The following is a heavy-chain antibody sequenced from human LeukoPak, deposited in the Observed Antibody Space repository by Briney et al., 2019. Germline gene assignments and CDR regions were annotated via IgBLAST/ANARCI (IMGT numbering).Heavy chain of an antibody. CDR3: ARDWSTMSTSGTSIDF. Sequence: PGGSLRLSCAASGFFFRTYTMHWVRQAPGKGLDWVALISYSGTTSHYADSVKGRFSISRDNSRNIVFLQMNSLTDEDTAVYYCARDWSTMSTSGTSIDFWGQGTQVTASS. CDR2: ISYSGTTS. V-gene: IGHV3-30*01. CDR1: GFFFRTYT. J-gene: IGHJ4*02. D-gene: IGHD5/OR15-5a*01.